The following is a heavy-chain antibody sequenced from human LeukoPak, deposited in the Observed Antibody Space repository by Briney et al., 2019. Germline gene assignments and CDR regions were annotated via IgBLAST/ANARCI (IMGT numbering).Heavy chain of an antibody. V-gene: IGHV1-2*02. Sequence: ASVKVSCKASGYTFTDYYMHWVRQAPGQGFEWMGWVNPNDGDTNYAQKFQGRVTMTRDTSISTAHMEVSRLRSDDAAVYYCARANFLYCSSSTCLFDYWGQGTLVTVSS. CDR2: VNPNDGDT. CDR1: GYTFTDYY. D-gene: IGHD2-2*01. J-gene: IGHJ4*02. CDR3: ARANFLYCSSSTCLFDY.